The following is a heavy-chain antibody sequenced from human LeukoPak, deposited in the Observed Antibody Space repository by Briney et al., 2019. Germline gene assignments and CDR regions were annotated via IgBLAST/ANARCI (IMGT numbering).Heavy chain of an antibody. Sequence: PSETLSLTCTFSGGSISSSSYYWGWISQPPGKWMGWIGSIYYSGRTYYNPSLKSRATMSVDTSKNQSSLKLSSVTAADTAVYYCARVGVTHALDYWGQGTLVT. CDR2: IYYSGRT. D-gene: IGHD2-21*02. CDR1: GGSISSSSYY. J-gene: IGHJ4*02. V-gene: IGHV4-39*01. CDR3: ARVGVTHALDY.